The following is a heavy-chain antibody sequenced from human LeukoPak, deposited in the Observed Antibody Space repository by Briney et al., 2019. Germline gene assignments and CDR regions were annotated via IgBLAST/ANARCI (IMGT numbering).Heavy chain of an antibody. CDR3: AKASEAYSPPSLNFDY. V-gene: IGHV3-30*18. J-gene: IGHJ4*02. D-gene: IGHD4-11*01. CDR1: GFTFSSYG. CDR2: ISYGGSDQ. Sequence: GGSLRLSCAASGFTFSSYGMHWVRRAPGKGLEWVAVISYGGSDQYYADSVRGRFTISRDNSKNTLYLQMNSLRAEDTAFYFCAKASEAYSPPSLNFDYGGQGTLVTVSS.